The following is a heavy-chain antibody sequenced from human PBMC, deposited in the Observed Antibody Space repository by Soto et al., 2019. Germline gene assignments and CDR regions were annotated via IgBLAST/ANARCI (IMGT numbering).Heavy chain of an antibody. Sequence: SEPLSLTCFVSGFGVRSTYFWGWIRQPPGKGLDWIGSVHHDGNAYYPPSVLGRVTISVDTANNQVSLSLRSVTAEDTAKYHCRRIIGATRVDSWGQGILVTVYS. V-gene: IGHV4-38-2*01. CDR1: GFGVRSTYF. CDR3: RRIIGATRVDS. J-gene: IGHJ4*02. D-gene: IGHD1-26*01. CDR2: VHHDGNA.